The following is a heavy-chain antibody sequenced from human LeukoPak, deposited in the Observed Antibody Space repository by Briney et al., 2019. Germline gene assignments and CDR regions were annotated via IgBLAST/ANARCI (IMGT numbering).Heavy chain of an antibody. J-gene: IGHJ4*02. CDR3: AKGKWETASYDPWDY. V-gene: IGHV3-23*01. Sequence: GGSLRLSCAASGFTFSTYSMNWVRLAPGKGLEWVSGITGSGDTTNYADSVRGRFTISRDSSKNTLYLQMNNLGAEDTAVYFCAKGKWETASYDPWDYWGQGTLVTVSS. CDR2: ITGSGDTT. D-gene: IGHD2-21*02. CDR1: GFTFSTYS.